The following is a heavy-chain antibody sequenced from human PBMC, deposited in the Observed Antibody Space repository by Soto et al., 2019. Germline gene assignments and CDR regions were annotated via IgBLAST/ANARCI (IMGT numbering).Heavy chain of an antibody. CDR2: IDTYGSAT. V-gene: IGHV3-74*01. D-gene: IGHD6-19*01. CDR1: GFSLSVYW. CDR3: VRVLKSIGWDNYVFDI. Sequence: QPGGSLRLSCAASGFSLSVYWMHWVRQAPGKGLAWVSRIDTYGSATKYADSVEGRFSISKDNAENTLYLQMNNLRADDTAVYYCVRVLKSIGWDNYVFDIWGQGTMATVSS. J-gene: IGHJ3*02.